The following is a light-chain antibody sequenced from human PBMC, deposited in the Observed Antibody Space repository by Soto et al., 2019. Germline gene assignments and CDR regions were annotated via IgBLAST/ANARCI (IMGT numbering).Light chain of an antibody. Sequence: EIMLTQSPGTLSLSPGDRASLSCRASQTVNREYLAWYQQKPGQAPRLLFYGASNRATGIPDTFSGTGSGTDFTLTISRLEPEDFAVYYCQQYGNSPYTFGLGTKLEVK. CDR2: GAS. CDR1: QTVNREY. V-gene: IGKV3-20*01. CDR3: QQYGNSPYT. J-gene: IGKJ2*01.